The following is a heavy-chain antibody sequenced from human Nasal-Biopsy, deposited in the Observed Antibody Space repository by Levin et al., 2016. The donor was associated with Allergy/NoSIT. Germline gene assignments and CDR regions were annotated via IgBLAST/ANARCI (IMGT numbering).Heavy chain of an antibody. CDR2: IRNKGNNYST. CDR1: GFTLSDHY. V-gene: IGHV3-72*01. Sequence: GESLKISCAGSGFTLSDHYIEWVRQAPGKGLEWVGRIRNKGNNYSTQYAASVRGRFTISSDDPANSVSLQMNSLKTEDTAVYYCARVAGVVIAIPHYYGMDVWGQGTTVTVSS. CDR3: ARVAGVVIAIPHYYGMDV. J-gene: IGHJ6*02. D-gene: IGHD2-21*01.